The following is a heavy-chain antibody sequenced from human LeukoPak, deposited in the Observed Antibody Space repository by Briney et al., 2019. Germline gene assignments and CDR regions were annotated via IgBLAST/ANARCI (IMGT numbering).Heavy chain of an antibody. CDR3: ARVWGAIDY. CDR1: GYTFTNYD. Sequence: ASVKVSCKTSGYTFTNYDINWVRQATGQGLEWMGWMNPKSGNTGSAQRFQGRVTMTRDTSISTAYMELISRRSEDTAVYYCARVWGAIDYWGQGTLVTVSS. CDR2: MNPKSGNT. D-gene: IGHD1-26*01. J-gene: IGHJ4*02. V-gene: IGHV1-8*01.